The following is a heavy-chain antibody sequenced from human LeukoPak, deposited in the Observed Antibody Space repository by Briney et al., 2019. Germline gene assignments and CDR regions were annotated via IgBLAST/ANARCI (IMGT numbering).Heavy chain of an antibody. Sequence: PSETLSLTCAVYGGSFSGYYWSWIRQTPGKGLEWIGEINHSGSTNYNPSLKSRVTISVDTSKNQFSLKLSSVTAADTAVYYCASGGTVRAFDHWGQGTLVTVSS. D-gene: IGHD1-1*01. J-gene: IGHJ4*02. CDR3: ASGGTVRAFDH. CDR2: INHSGST. CDR1: GGSFSGYY. V-gene: IGHV4-34*01.